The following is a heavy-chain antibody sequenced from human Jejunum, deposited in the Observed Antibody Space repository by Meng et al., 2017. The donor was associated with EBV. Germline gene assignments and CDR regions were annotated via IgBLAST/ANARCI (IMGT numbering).Heavy chain of an antibody. CDR3: ARYGSGYFPALWY. CDR1: GDPISSSNW. CDR2: IYHSGST. D-gene: IGHD3-3*01. V-gene: IGHV4-4*02. J-gene: IGHJ4*02. Sequence: QAQLQESGPGLVKPAGTLSLPCAVSGDPISSSNWWSWVRQPPGKGLEWIGEIYHSGSTNYNPSLKSRVTISVDKSKNQFSLKLSSVTAADTAVYYCARYGSGYFPALWYWGQGTLVTVSS.